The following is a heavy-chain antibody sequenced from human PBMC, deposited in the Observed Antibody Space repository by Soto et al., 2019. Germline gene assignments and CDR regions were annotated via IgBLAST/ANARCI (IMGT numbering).Heavy chain of an antibody. CDR2: IRKNRGSI. CDR1: GFTFSSYW. Sequence: GGSLRLSCAASGFTFSSYWMHWVRQAPGKGLMWVSGIRKNRGSIGYADSVKGRFTISRDNAKNSLYLQMNSLRAEDTALYYCAKDEIDYGDYGYYYYYMDVWGKGTTVTVSS. J-gene: IGHJ6*03. CDR3: AKDEIDYGDYGYYYYYMDV. V-gene: IGHV3-9*01. D-gene: IGHD4-17*01.